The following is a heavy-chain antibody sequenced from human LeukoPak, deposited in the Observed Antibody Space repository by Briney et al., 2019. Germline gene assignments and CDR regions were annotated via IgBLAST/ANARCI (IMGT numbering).Heavy chain of an antibody. D-gene: IGHD4-11*01. V-gene: IGHV1-2*02. CDR3: ARERAVGPHDYSKAPFDP. CDR1: GYTFTGYY. CDR2: INPNSGGT. J-gene: IGHJ5*02. Sequence: GASVKVSCKASGYTFTGYYMHWVRQAPGQGLEWMGWINPNSGGTNYAQKLQGRVTMTTDTSTSTAYMELRSLRSDDTAVYYCARERAVGPHDYSKAPFDPWGQGTLVTVSS.